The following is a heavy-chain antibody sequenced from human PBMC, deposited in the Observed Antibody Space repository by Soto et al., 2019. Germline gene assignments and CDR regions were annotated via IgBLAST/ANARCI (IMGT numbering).Heavy chain of an antibody. CDR2: INAGNGNT. Sequence: QVQLVQSGAEVKQPGASVKVSCKASGYSFSSYAIHWVRQAPGQRLEWMGWINAGNGNTKYSQKSQGRVTITRDTSASTAYMELSSLRSEDTAVYFCARGSEPAYSSWYVNGDYWGQGTLVTVSS. CDR3: ARGSEPAYSSWYVNGDY. D-gene: IGHD6-13*01. V-gene: IGHV1-3*01. CDR1: GYSFSSYA. J-gene: IGHJ4*02.